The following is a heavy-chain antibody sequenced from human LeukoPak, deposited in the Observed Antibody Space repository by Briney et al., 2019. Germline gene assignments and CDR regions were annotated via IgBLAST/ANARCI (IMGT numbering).Heavy chain of an antibody. CDR2: IYHSGST. D-gene: IGHD3-16*02. CDR1: GGSMSSTKW. CDR3: AREGGSYRPLDY. Sequence: PSETLSLTCAVSGGSMSSTKWWGWVRQPPGKGLEWIGEIYHSGSTNYNPSLKSRITLSIDKSKNQFSLNLNPVTAADTAVYYCAREGGSYRPLDYSGQGTLVTVSS. J-gene: IGHJ4*02. V-gene: IGHV4-4*02.